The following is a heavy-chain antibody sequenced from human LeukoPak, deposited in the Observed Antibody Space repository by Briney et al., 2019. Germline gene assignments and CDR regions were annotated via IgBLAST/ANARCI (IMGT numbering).Heavy chain of an antibody. D-gene: IGHD3/OR15-3a*01. CDR2: IRYDGSNK. J-gene: IGHJ4*02. CDR1: GFTFSSYG. V-gene: IGHV3-30*02. CDR3: ARDQARPTTWYLYMNY. Sequence: GGSLTLSCAASGFTFSSYGMHWVRQAPGKGLEWVAFIRYDGSNKYYADSVKGRFTISRDNSKNTLYLQMNSLRAEDTAVYYCARDQARPTTWYLYMNYWGQGTLVTVSS.